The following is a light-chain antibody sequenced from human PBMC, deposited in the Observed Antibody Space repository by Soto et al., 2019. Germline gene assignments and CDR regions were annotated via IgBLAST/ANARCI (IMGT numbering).Light chain of an antibody. CDR3: QQYNNWPGT. V-gene: IGKV3-15*01. J-gene: IGKJ1*01. CDR1: QSVSSN. CDR2: DAS. Sequence: EIVMTQSPATLSVSPGERATLSCGASQSVSSNLAWYQQKPGQAPRLLIYDASTSATGIPARFSGTGSGTEFTLTISSLQSEDFAVYYCQQYNNWPGTFGQGTKVEIK.